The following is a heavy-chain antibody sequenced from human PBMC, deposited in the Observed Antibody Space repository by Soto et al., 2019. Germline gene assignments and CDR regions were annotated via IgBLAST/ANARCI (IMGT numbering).Heavy chain of an antibody. CDR1: GDSVTSGSYY. CDR3: ARGSSDFWSGVPYYYYYGMDV. CDR2: ISYTGRT. J-gene: IGHJ6*02. V-gene: IGHV4-61*03. D-gene: IGHD3-3*01. Sequence: PSETLSLTCIVSGDSVTSGSYYWTWLRQPPGKGLEWIGYISYTGRTKYNPSLQSRVTISVDTSKNDFSLNLSSVTAADTAVYYCARGSSDFWSGVPYYYYYGMDVWGQGTTVTVSS.